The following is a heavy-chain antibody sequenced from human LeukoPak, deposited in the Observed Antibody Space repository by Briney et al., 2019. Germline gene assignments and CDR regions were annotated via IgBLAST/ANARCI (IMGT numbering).Heavy chain of an antibody. V-gene: IGHV1-69*04. D-gene: IGHD5-12*01. Sequence: ASVKVSCKASGGTFSSYAISWVRQAPGQGLEWMGRIIPILGIANYAQKFQGRVTITADKSTSTAYMELSSLRSEDTAVYYCAREVDIVATIDSSFDYWGQGTLVTVSS. CDR3: AREVDIVATIDSSFDY. CDR2: IIPILGIA. J-gene: IGHJ4*02. CDR1: GGTFSSYA.